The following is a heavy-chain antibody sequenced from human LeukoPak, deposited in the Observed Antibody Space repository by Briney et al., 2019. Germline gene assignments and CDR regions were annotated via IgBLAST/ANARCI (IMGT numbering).Heavy chain of an antibody. CDR3: GSTRGNY. CDR1: GXTFSNAW. CDR2: IKTKIDGETV. J-gene: IGHJ4*02. Sequence: KPGGSLRLSCAASGXTFSNAWMRWVRQAPGKGLEWVGRIKTKIDGETVDYAAPVRRRFTISRDDSKNMLYLEMNSLKTEDTAVYYCGSTRGNYGGQGILVTVSS. V-gene: IGHV3-15*01. D-gene: IGHD5/OR15-5a*01.